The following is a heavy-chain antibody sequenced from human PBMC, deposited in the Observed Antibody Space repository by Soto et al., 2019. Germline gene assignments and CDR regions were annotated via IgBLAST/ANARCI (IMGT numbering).Heavy chain of an antibody. D-gene: IGHD2-8*02. CDR1: GGSFSGYY. CDR3: ARDKITGLFDY. Sequence: PSETLSRTCAVYGGSFSGYYWTWIRQPPGTGLEWIGEINHSGSTNYNPSLKSRVTISVDTSKNQFSLKLTSVTAADTAVYYCARDKITGLFDYWGQGTLVTVS. V-gene: IGHV4-34*01. CDR2: INHSGST. J-gene: IGHJ4*02.